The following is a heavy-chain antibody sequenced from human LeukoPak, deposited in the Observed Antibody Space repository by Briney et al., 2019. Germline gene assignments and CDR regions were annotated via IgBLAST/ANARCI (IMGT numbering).Heavy chain of an antibody. CDR2: FDPEDGET. CDR3: ARGPILLDAFDI. CDR1: GYTLTELS. Sequence: ASVKVSCKVSGYTLTELSMHWVRQAPGKGLEWMGGFDPEDGETIYAQKFQGRVTMTEDTSTDTAYMELSSLRSEDTAVYYCARGPILLDAFDIWGQGTMVTVSS. V-gene: IGHV1-24*01. J-gene: IGHJ3*02.